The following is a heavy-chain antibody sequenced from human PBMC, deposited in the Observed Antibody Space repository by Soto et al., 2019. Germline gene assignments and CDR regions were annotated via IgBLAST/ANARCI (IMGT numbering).Heavy chain of an antibody. Sequence: ASVKVSCKASGYTFTSYYMHWVRQAPGQGLEWMGLINPSGGSTSYAQKFQGRVTMTRDTSTSTVYMELSSLRSEDTAVYYCARDNTIFGVVITGADYYYYGMDVWGQGTTVTVSS. V-gene: IGHV1-46*01. D-gene: IGHD3-3*01. CDR2: INPSGGST. CDR3: ARDNTIFGVVITGADYYYYGMDV. J-gene: IGHJ6*02. CDR1: GYTFTSYY.